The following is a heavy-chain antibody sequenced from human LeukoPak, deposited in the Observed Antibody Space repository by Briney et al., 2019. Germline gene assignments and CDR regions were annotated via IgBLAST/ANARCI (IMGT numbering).Heavy chain of an antibody. D-gene: IGHD4-17*01. CDR3: ARGLSPYGDYPVPDY. Sequence: SETLSLTCTVSGGSISSYYWSWIRQPPGKGLEWIGYIYYSGSTNYNPSLKSRVTISVDTSKNQFSLKLSSVTAADTAVYYCARGLSPYGDYPVPDYWGQGTLVTFSS. CDR1: GGSISSYY. J-gene: IGHJ4*02. V-gene: IGHV4-59*01. CDR2: IYYSGST.